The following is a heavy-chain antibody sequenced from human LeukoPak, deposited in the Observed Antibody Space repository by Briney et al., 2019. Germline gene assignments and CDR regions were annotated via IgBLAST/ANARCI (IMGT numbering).Heavy chain of an antibody. CDR1: GGTFSSYA. CDR2: IIPIFGTA. CDR3: ARKFTILGYMDV. D-gene: IGHD3-3*01. J-gene: IGHJ6*03. V-gene: IGHV1-69*13. Sequence: ASVKVSCKASGGTFSSYAISWVRQAPGQGPEWMGGIIPIFGTANYAQKFQGRVTITADESTSTAYMELSSLRSEDTAMYYCARKFTILGYMDVWGKGTTVTVSS.